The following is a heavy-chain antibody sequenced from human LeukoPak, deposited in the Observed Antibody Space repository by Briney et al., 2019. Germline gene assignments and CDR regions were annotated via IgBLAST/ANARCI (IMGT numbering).Heavy chain of an antibody. Sequence: ASVKVSCKASGYTFTGYYMHWVRQGPGQGLEWMGWINPNSGDTNYAQKFQGRVTMTRDTSISAAYMELSRLRSDDTAVYYCARDRGYSYGDIDYWGQGTLVTVSS. CDR2: INPNSGDT. D-gene: IGHD5-18*01. CDR3: ARDRGYSYGDIDY. J-gene: IGHJ4*02. CDR1: GYTFTGYY. V-gene: IGHV1-2*02.